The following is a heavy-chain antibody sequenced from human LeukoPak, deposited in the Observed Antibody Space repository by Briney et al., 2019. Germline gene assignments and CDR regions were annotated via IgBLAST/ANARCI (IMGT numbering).Heavy chain of an antibody. Sequence: GGSLRLSCAASGFTFSSYAMHWVRQTPGKGLEWVAVISYDGSNKYYADSVKGRSTISRDNSKNTLYLQMNSLRAEDTAVYYCARKLPYFDYWGQGTLVTVSS. D-gene: IGHD1-7*01. J-gene: IGHJ4*02. V-gene: IGHV3-30-3*01. CDR2: ISYDGSNK. CDR3: ARKLPYFDY. CDR1: GFTFSSYA.